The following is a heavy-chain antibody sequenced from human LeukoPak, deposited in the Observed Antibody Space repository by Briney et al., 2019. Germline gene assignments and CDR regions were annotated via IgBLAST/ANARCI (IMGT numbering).Heavy chain of an antibody. D-gene: IGHD2-21*02. V-gene: IGHV3-48*04. CDR2: IGPSGVTR. CDR3: ARVSPMTDGAFDL. J-gene: IGHJ3*01. CDR1: GFMFGNHG. Sequence: GGSLRLSCEGSGFMFGNHGLIWVRQAPGKGLDWLSFIGPSGVTRLYANPVKGRFTISRDNAENSVFLQMNSLRVEDTAVYYCARVSPMTDGAFDLWGQGVMVTVSS.